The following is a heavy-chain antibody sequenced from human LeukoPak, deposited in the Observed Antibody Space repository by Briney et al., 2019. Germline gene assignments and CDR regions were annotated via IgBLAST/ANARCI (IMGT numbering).Heavy chain of an antibody. Sequence: SETVSLTCAVSGYSISSGYYWGWIRQPPGKGLEWIGSIYHSGSTYYNPSLKSRVTISVDTSKNQFSLKLSSVTAADTAVYYCASQSRITIFGVALGAFDIWGQGTMVTVSS. CDR1: GYSISSGYY. CDR2: IYHSGST. J-gene: IGHJ3*02. V-gene: IGHV4-38-2*01. CDR3: ASQSRITIFGVALGAFDI. D-gene: IGHD3-3*01.